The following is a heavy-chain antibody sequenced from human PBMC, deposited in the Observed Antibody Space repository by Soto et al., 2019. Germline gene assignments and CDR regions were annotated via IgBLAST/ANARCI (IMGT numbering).Heavy chain of an antibody. CDR1: GFTFSSYA. CDR3: AKDSSSGTTVRYFDY. J-gene: IGHJ4*02. D-gene: IGHD4-17*01. V-gene: IGHV3-23*01. Sequence: EVQLLESGGGLVQPGGSLRLSCAVSGFTFSSYAMSWVRQAPGKGLEWVSAISGSGGSTYYANSVKGRFTISRDNSKNTLYLQMNSLRDEDTAVYYCAKDSSSGTTVRYFDYWGQGTLVTVSS. CDR2: ISGSGGST.